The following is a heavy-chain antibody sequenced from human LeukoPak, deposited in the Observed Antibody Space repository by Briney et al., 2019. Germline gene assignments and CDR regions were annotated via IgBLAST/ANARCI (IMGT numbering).Heavy chain of an antibody. D-gene: IGHD6-19*01. CDR3: ARAPKRPYSSGWWTHFDY. J-gene: IGHJ4*02. CDR1: GFTFSSHS. CDR2: ISSSSSYI. V-gene: IGHV3-21*01. Sequence: GGSLRLSCAASGFTFSSHSMNWVRQAPGKGLEWVSSISSSSSYIYYADSVKGRFTISRDNAKNSLYLQMNSLRAEDTAVYYCARAPKRPYSSGWWTHFDYWGQGTLVTVSS.